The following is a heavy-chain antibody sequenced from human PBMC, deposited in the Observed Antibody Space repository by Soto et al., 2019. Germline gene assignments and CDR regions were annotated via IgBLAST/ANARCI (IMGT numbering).Heavy chain of an antibody. CDR2: ISAYNGNT. Sequence: QVQLVQSGAEVKKPGASVKVSCKASGYTFINYAFSWVRQAPGQGLEWMGWISAYNGNTNYAQKLQGRVTMTTDTSTSTGYMELRSLRSDDRAVYYCARGWFGECMYYFDYWGEGTLVTVSS. D-gene: IGHD3-10*01. J-gene: IGHJ4*02. CDR1: GYTFINYA. CDR3: ARGWFGECMYYFDY. V-gene: IGHV1-18*01.